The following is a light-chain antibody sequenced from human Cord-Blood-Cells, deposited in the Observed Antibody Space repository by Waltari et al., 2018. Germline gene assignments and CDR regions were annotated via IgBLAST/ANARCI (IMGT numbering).Light chain of an antibody. CDR2: YDS. CDR1: NIGSKS. J-gene: IGLJ3*02. CDR3: QVWDSSSDHWV. Sequence: SYVLTQPPSVSVAPGKPARITCGGNNIGSKSVPWYQQKPGQAPVLVIYYDSDRPSGIPERFSGSNSGNTATLTISRVEAGDEADYYCQVWDSSSDHWVFGGGTKLTVL. V-gene: IGLV3-21*04.